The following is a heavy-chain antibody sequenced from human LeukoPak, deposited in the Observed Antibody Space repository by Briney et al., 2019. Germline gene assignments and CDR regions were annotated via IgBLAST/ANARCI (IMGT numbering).Heavy chain of an antibody. Sequence: GASLQISCEGSGSIFTSYWIGWVRPLPGKGLEWMGIIYPGDSDTRSSPSFQGQVTISASKYISTAYLQWSSLQAADAAMYCCARRQQLVHDAFDIWGQGTMVSVSS. CDR1: GSIFTSYW. J-gene: IGHJ3*02. D-gene: IGHD6-13*01. CDR2: IYPGDSDT. CDR3: ARRQQLVHDAFDI. V-gene: IGHV5-51*01.